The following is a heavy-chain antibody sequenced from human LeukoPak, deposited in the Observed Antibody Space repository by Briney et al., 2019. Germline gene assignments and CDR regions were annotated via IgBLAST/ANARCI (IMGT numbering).Heavy chain of an antibody. Sequence: GGSLRLSCAASGFTFSSYSMNWVRQAPGKGLEWVSSISSSSSYIYYADSVRGRFTISRDNSKNTLDLQLNTLRAEDTAVYYCARVHSNYFYFGMDVWGQGTTVTVSS. CDR3: ARVHSNYFYFGMDV. CDR1: GFTFSSYS. D-gene: IGHD2/OR15-2a*01. V-gene: IGHV3-21*04. J-gene: IGHJ6*02. CDR2: ISSSSSYI.